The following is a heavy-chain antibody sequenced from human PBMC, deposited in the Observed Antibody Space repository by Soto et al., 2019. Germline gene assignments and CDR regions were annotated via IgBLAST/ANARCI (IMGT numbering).Heavy chain of an antibody. V-gene: IGHV4-59*01. CDR2: IHYSGDT. CDR3: ATYYGAGAFDV. J-gene: IGHJ3*01. Sequence: SETLSLTCMVSGASISRYYWSWVRQPPGKGLEWIGHIHYSGDTKYNPSLNSRATLSVDTPKTHFSLTLSSVTAADTAVYYCATYYGAGAFDVWGQGTLVTVSS. CDR1: GASISRYY. D-gene: IGHD4-17*01.